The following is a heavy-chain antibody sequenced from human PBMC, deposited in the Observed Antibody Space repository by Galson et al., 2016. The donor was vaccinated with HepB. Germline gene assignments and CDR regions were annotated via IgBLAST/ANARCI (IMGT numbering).Heavy chain of an antibody. CDR3: ASSRDSSGWFLFDF. CDR2: TCYRSSWDN. V-gene: IGHV6-1*01. D-gene: IGHD6-19*01. Sequence: CAISGDSVSSNAAAWSWIRQSPSRGLEWLGRTCYRSSWDNESEVSVKGRISIDAATSKTQFSLHLNSVTPEDTAVYYCASSRDSSGWFLFDFWGQGILVTVSS. CDR1: GDSVSSNAAA. J-gene: IGHJ4*02.